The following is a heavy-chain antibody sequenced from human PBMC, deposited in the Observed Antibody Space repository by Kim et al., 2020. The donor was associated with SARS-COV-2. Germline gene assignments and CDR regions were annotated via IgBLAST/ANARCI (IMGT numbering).Heavy chain of an antibody. D-gene: IGHD3-16*02. CDR2: INTDTGSP. J-gene: IGHJ4*02. CDR3: ARVVWGGYRYIDS. V-gene: IGHV7-4-1*02. Sequence: ASVKVSCKASGYTFTNHAINWVRQAPGRGLEWMGWINTDTGSPTYPPDFTGRFVVSLDTSVSTAYLQIRSLEAEDTAQYYCARVVWGGYRYIDSWGQGTLVTVSS. CDR1: GYTFTNHA.